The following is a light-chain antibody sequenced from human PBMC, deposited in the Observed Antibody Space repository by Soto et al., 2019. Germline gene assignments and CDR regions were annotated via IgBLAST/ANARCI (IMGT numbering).Light chain of an antibody. Sequence: DIQMTQSPSSLSASVGDRVTITCRASQSISTFLNWYQQRPGEAPKLLIYVASNLHSGVPSRFSGSGSRTDFTLTISSLQPEDFATYFCQQTSSVPRTFGQGTKLEIK. V-gene: IGKV1-39*01. CDR1: QSISTF. J-gene: IGKJ2*01. CDR2: VAS. CDR3: QQTSSVPRT.